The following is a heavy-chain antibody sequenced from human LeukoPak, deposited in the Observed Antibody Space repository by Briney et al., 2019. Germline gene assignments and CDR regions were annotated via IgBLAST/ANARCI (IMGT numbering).Heavy chain of an antibody. CDR1: GGLISRIEYY. J-gene: IGHJ4*02. D-gene: IGHD1-26*01. CDR2: IYHTGTT. V-gene: IGHV4-30-4*01. Sequence: SETLSLSCTVSGGLISRIEYYWSWIRQSPVKGLEWLGHIYHTGTTLYSPHLNNRLTVSVDSSRNQFSLTLNSVTAADTAVYYCASVSVWELATHPGGSFDYWGRGILVTVSS. CDR3: ASVSVWELATHPGGSFDY.